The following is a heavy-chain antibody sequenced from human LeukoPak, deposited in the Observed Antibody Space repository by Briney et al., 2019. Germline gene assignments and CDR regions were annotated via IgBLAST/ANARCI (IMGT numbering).Heavy chain of an antibody. CDR1: GFTFSSHW. CDR3: ARDHRGIFSPFDY. Sequence: GGSLRLSCAASGFTFSSHWMNWVRPAPGKGLEWVANIKQDGSDKYYVDSVKGRFIISRDNAKNSLYLQMNSLRAEDTAVYYCARDHRGIFSPFDYWGQGTLVTVSS. CDR2: IKQDGSDK. V-gene: IGHV3-7*01. J-gene: IGHJ4*02.